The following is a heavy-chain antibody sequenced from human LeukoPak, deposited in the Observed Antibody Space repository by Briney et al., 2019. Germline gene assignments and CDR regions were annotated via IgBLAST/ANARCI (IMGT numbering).Heavy chain of an antibody. D-gene: IGHD3-22*01. CDR1: GGSISSSSYY. CDR3: ARGRATRNYYDSSGYYGDFDY. Sequence: SETLSLTCTVSGGSISSSSYYWGWIRQPPGKGLEWIGEINHSGSTNYNPSLKSRVTISVDTSKNQLSLKLSSVTAADTAVYYCARGRATRNYYDSSGYYGDFDYWGQGTLVTVSS. V-gene: IGHV4-39*07. J-gene: IGHJ4*02. CDR2: INHSGST.